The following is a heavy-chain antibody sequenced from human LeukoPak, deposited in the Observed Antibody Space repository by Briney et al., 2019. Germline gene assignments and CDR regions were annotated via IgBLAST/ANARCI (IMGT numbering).Heavy chain of an antibody. V-gene: IGHV3-53*01. D-gene: IGHD3-22*01. CDR3: ASQAYYYDSSGYPLDY. Sequence: GSLRLSCAASGFTVSSNYMSWVRQAPGKGLVWVSVIYSGGSTYYADSVKGRFTISRDNSKNTLYLQMNSLRAEDTAVYYCASQAYYYDSSGYPLDYWGQGTLVTVSS. CDR2: IYSGGST. CDR1: GFTVSSNY. J-gene: IGHJ4*02.